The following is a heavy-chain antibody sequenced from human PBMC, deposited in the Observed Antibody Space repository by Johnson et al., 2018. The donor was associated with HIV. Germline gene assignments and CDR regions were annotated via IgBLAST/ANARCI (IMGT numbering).Heavy chain of an antibody. CDR3: ARAYTYGAFDI. V-gene: IGHV3-30*14. D-gene: IGHD5-18*01. J-gene: IGHJ3*02. CDR1: GFTFSSYA. CDR2: MSYDGRNK. Sequence: VQLVESGGGVVQPGRSLNLSCAASGFTFSSYAMHWVRQAPGKGLEWVAVMSYDGRNKDYEDSVKGRFTISRDNSKNTLYLQMNSQRAEDTAVYYCARAYTYGAFDIWGQGTTVTISS.